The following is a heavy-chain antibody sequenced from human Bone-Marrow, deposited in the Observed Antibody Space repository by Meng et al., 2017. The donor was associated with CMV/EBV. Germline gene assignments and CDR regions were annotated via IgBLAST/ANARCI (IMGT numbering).Heavy chain of an antibody. D-gene: IGHD2-2*02. CDR3: TRQEVPAAIGYYYYGMDV. J-gene: IGHJ6*02. CDR1: GFTFSSYG. Sequence: GGSLRLSCAASGFTFSSYGMHWVRQAPGKGLEWVAFIRYDGSNKYYADSVKGRFTISRDNSKNTLYLQMNSLRAEDTAVYYCTRQEVPAAIGYYYYGMDVWGQGTTVTVSS. CDR2: IRYDGSNK. V-gene: IGHV3-30*02.